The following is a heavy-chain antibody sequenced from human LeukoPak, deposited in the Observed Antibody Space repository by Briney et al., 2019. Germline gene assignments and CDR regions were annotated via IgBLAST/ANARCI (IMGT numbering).Heavy chain of an antibody. D-gene: IGHD6-13*01. CDR2: ISSSSSYI. J-gene: IGHJ1*01. CDR3: ARASSWYGGGFQH. CDR1: GFTFSSYS. Sequence: PGGSLRLSCAASGFTFSSYSMNWVRQAPGKGLEWVSSISSSSSYIYYADSVKGRFTISRDNAKNSLYLQMNSLRTEDTAVYYCARASSWYGGGFQHWGQGTLVTVSS. V-gene: IGHV3-21*01.